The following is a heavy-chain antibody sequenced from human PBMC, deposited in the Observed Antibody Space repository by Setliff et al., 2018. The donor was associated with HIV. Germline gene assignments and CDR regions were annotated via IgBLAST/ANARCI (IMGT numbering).Heavy chain of an antibody. V-gene: IGHV4-34*01. D-gene: IGHD3-3*01. CDR2: INHSGST. CDR3: ASRGVRFLEWLSYDAFDI. J-gene: IGHJ3*02. CDR1: GGSFSGYY. Sequence: LSLTCAVYGGSFSGYYWSWIRQPPGKGLEWIGEINHSGSTNYNPSLKSRVTISVDTSKNQFSLKLSSVTAADTAVYYCASRGVRFLEWLSYDAFDIWGQGTMVTVSS.